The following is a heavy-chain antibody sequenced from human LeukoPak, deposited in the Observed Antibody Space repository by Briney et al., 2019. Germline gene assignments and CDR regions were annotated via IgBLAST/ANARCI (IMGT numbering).Heavy chain of an antibody. D-gene: IGHD2-15*01. V-gene: IGHV3-23*01. Sequence: GGSLRLSCAASGFTFSSYAMSWVRQAPGKGLEWVSILSGSGGSTYYADSVKGRFTISRDSSKNTLYLEMNSLRAEDTAVYYCAKLGGCSGGSCYSGDYFDYWGQGTLVTVSS. CDR2: LSGSGGST. CDR1: GFTFSSYA. CDR3: AKLGGCSGGSCYSGDYFDY. J-gene: IGHJ4*02.